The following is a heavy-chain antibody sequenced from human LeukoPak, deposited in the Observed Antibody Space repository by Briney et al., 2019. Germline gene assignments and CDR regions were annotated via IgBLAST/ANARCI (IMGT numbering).Heavy chain of an antibody. Sequence: SETLSLTCTISGGSVGSGTYYWSWIRQPPGKGLEWIGYIYYSGSTNYNPSLKSRVTISVDTSKNQFSLKLTSVTAADTAVYYCARDRVRGNSNPYFDYWGQGTLVTVSS. V-gene: IGHV4-61*01. J-gene: IGHJ4*02. CDR3: ARDRVRGNSNPYFDY. CDR1: GGSVGSGTYY. CDR2: IYYSGST. D-gene: IGHD4-11*01.